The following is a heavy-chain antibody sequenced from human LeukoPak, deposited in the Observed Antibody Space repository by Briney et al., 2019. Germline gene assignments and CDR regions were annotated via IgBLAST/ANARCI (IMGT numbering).Heavy chain of an antibody. CDR3: ARPSIPSYYFGMDV. CDR2: VTQDGSEK. V-gene: IGHV3-7*03. D-gene: IGHD6-6*01. Sequence: GGSLRLSCAASGFTFSSYLMSWVRQAPGKGVEWVAKVTQDGSEKSYVDSVNGLVTISRDNPKNSLYLQMNSLRAEDTAVYYCARPSIPSYYFGMDVWGQGTTVTLSS. CDR1: GFTFSSYL. J-gene: IGHJ6*02.